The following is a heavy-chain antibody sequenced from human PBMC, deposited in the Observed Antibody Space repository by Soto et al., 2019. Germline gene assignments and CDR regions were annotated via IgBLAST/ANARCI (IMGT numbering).Heavy chain of an antibody. CDR2: ISAHNGNT. D-gene: IGHD1-1*01. Sequence: QVHLVQSGAEVKKPGASVKVSCQGSGYAFTTYGITWVRQAPGQGLEWLGWISAHNGNTNYAQKLQGRVTVTRDTATSTAYMELRRLRYDDTAVYYCARGRYGNYGGKGALVTFSS. V-gene: IGHV1-18*01. CDR3: ARGRYGNY. J-gene: IGHJ4*02. CDR1: GYAFTTYG.